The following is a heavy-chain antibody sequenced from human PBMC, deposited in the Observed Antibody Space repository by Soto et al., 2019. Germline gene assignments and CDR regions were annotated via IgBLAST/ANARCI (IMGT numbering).Heavy chain of an antibody. V-gene: IGHV2-5*02. D-gene: IGHD5-12*01. CDR1: GFSLSTSGVG. Sequence: QITLKESGPTLVKPTQTLTLTCTFSGFSLSTSGVGVGWIRQPPGKALEWLALIYWDDDKRYSPSLKSRLTITKDTSKNQVVLTMTNMDPVDTATYYCAHSGGGLRWGWLHSVGWFDPWGQGTLVTVSS. CDR2: IYWDDDK. CDR3: AHSGGGLRWGWLHSVGWFDP. J-gene: IGHJ5*02.